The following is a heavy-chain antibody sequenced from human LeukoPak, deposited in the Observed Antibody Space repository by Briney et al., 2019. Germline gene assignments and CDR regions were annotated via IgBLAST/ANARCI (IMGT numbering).Heavy chain of an antibody. Sequence: GGSLRLSCVASGFTFSSFAMHWVRQAPGKGLEWVAFIRYDGSKNNTADSVKGRFTISRDNSNSILYLQMNSLRTEDMAVYYCAKGGRAFYDFWSGLDGFDIWGQGTLVTVSS. V-gene: IGHV3-30*02. J-gene: IGHJ3*02. CDR1: GFTFSSFA. CDR3: AKGGRAFYDFWSGLDGFDI. CDR2: IRYDGSKN. D-gene: IGHD3-3*01.